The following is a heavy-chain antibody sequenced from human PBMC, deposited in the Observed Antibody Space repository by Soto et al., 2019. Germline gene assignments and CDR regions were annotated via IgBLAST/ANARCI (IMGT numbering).Heavy chain of an antibody. CDR3: ARAGSGWYIVAFDI. D-gene: IGHD6-19*01. CDR2: INAGNGNT. V-gene: IGHV1-3*01. CDR1: GYTFTSYA. Sequence: GASVKVSCKASGYTFTSYAMHWVRQAPGQRLEWMGWINAGNGNTKYSQKFQGRVTITRDTSASTAYMELRSLRSDDTAVYYCARAGSGWYIVAFDIWGQGTMVTVSS. J-gene: IGHJ3*02.